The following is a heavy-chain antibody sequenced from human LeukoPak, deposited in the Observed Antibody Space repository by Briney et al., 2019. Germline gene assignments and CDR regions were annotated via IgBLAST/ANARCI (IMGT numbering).Heavy chain of an antibody. D-gene: IGHD3-3*01. J-gene: IGHJ5*02. V-gene: IGHV3-53*01. CDR3: ARFSAPQTRSIFGVVTPRHNWLDP. CDR2: IYGDGTT. CDR1: GFTVSNSY. Sequence: GGSLRLSCAASGFTVSNSYLTWVCQAPGKGLEWVSIIYGDGTTYYPDSVKGRFTISRDTSTNTVDLQMHSLRADDTAVYSCARFSAPQTRSIFGVVTPRHNWLDPWGQGTLVIVSS.